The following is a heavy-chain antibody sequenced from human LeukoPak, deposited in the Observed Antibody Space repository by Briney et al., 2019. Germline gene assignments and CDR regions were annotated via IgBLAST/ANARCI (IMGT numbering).Heavy chain of an antibody. Sequence: SETLSLTCIVSGDFISNDYWSWIRQPPGKGLEWIGYIYYSGSTNYNPSLKSRVTISIDTSKNQSSLRLSPVIAADTAVYYCARGNYGRNWFDPWGQGTLVTVSS. CDR1: GDFISNDY. V-gene: IGHV4-59*01. CDR3: ARGNYGRNWFDP. J-gene: IGHJ5*02. D-gene: IGHD3-10*01. CDR2: IYYSGST.